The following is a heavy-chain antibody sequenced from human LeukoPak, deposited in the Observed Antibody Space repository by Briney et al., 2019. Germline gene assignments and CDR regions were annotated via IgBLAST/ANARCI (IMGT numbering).Heavy chain of an antibody. CDR2: MFPDGRT. CDR1: GFSVNDNY. D-gene: IGHD4-17*01. J-gene: IGHJ4*02. V-gene: IGHV3-53*01. CDR3: ARTNPVYGDYDY. Sequence: GCLRLSCAVSGFSVNDNYMSWVRQAPGKGLQWVSVMFPDGRTYYADSVKGRFTISRDLARNTLLLQMHSLRADDTAVHYCARTNPVYGDYDYWGQGTLVTVSS.